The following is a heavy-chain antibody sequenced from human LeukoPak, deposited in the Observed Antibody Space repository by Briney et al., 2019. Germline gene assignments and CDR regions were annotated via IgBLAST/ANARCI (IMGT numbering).Heavy chain of an antibody. Sequence: SQTLSLTCAVSGGSISSGGYSWSWIRQPPGKGLEWIGYICHSGSTYYNPSLKSRVTISVDRSKNQFSLKLSSVTAADTAVYYCARAGYYYGMDVWGQGTTVTVSS. V-gene: IGHV4-30-2*01. CDR1: GGSISSGGYS. CDR2: ICHSGST. CDR3: ARAGYYYGMDV. J-gene: IGHJ6*02.